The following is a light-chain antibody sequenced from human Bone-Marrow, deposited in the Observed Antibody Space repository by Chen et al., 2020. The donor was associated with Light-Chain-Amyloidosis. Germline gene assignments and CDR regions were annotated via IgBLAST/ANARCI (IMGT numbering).Light chain of an antibody. J-gene: IGLJ1*01. CDR1: SSDVGGDNH. CDR3: STYTITNTLG. V-gene: IGLV2-14*01. CDR2: EVT. Sequence: QSALTQPASVSGSPGQSITISCTGTSSDVGGDNHGSWYQQHPDKAPKLMIYEVTNLPSWVPDRFSGSKSENTASLTISGLQTEDEADYFCSTYTITNTLGFGSGTRVTVL.